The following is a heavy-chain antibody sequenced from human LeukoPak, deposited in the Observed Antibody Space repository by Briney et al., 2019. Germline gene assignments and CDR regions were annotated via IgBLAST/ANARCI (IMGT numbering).Heavy chain of an antibody. Sequence: RGSLRLSCAASGFTFSSYSMNWVRQAPGKGLEWVSSISSSSSYIYYADSVKGRFTISRDNAKKSLYLQMNSPRAEDTAVYYFARDKGNWEHYWGQGTLVTVPS. D-gene: IGHD7-27*01. V-gene: IGHV3-21*04. CDR1: GFTFSSYS. J-gene: IGHJ4*02. CDR3: ARDKGNWEHY. CDR2: ISSSSSYI.